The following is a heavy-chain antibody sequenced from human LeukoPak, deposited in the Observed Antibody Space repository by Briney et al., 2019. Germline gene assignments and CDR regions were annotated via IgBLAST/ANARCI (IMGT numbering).Heavy chain of an antibody. CDR1: GFTFSSYA. V-gene: IGHV3-30-3*01. D-gene: IGHD6-25*01. J-gene: IGHJ3*02. CDR3: AREPLRYGYDAFDI. CDR2: ISYDGSNK. Sequence: GGSLRLSCAASGFTFSSYAMHWVRQAPGKGLEWVAVISYDGSNKYYADSVKGRFTISRDNSKNTLYLQMNSLRAEDTAVYYCAREPLRYGYDAFDIWGQGTMVTVSS.